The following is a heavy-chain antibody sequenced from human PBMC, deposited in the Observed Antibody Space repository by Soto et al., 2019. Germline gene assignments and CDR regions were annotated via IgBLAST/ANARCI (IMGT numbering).Heavy chain of an antibody. CDR2: IWYDGSNK. D-gene: IGHD6-19*01. CDR1: GFTFSSYG. J-gene: IGHJ5*02. Sequence: QVQLVESGGGVVQPGRSLRLSCAASGFTFSSYGMHWVRQAPGKGLEWVAVIWYDGSNKYYADSVKGRFTISRDNSKNTLYLQMNCLRAEDTAVYYCERDGVAVAALSWFDPWGQGTLVTVSS. V-gene: IGHV3-33*01. CDR3: ERDGVAVAALSWFDP.